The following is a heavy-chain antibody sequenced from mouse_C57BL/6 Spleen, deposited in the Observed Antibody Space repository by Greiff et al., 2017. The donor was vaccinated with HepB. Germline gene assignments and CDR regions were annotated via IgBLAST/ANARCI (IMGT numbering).Heavy chain of an antibody. CDR1: GFTFSDYY. V-gene: IGHV5-16*01. D-gene: IGHD2-2*01. CDR3: ARYGSLYYFDY. Sequence: EVKVVESEGGLVQPGSSMKLSCTASGFTFSDYYMAWVRQVPEKGLEWVANINYDGSSTYYLDSLKSRFIISRDNAKNILYLQMSSLKSEDTATYYCARYGSLYYFDYWGQGTTLTVAS. CDR2: INYDGSST. J-gene: IGHJ2*01.